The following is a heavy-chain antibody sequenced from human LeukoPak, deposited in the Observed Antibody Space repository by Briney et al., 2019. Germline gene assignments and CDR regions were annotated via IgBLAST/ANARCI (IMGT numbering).Heavy chain of an antibody. D-gene: IGHD3-16*02. CDR1: GYTFTGYY. CDR2: INPNSGGT. Sequence: ASVKVSCKASGYTFTGYYMHWVRQAPGQGLEWMGWINPNSGGTNYAQKFQGRVTMTRDTSISTAYMELSRLRSDDTAVYYCARDQVMRLGELSYWGQGTLVTVSS. CDR3: ARDQVMRLGELSY. V-gene: IGHV1-2*02. J-gene: IGHJ4*02.